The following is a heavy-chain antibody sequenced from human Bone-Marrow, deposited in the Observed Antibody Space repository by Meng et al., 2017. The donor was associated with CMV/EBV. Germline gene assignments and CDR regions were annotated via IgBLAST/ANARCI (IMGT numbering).Heavy chain of an antibody. D-gene: IGHD3-22*01. CDR2: TYYRSKWYN. V-gene: IGHV6-1*01. CDR1: GDIDSSNSAA. Sequence: SQTLSLTCAISGDIDSSNSAAWNWIRQSPSRGLEWLGRTYYRSKWYNDYAVSVKSGITINPDTSKNKCPLPLNSVTPEDTAVYYCARDRDYYDSSGYYYYGMDVWGQGTTVTVSS. J-gene: IGHJ6*02. CDR3: ARDRDYYDSSGYYYYGMDV.